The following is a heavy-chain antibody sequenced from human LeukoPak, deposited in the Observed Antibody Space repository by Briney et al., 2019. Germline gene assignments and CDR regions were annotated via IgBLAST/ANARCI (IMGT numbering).Heavy chain of an antibody. Sequence: PSETLSLTCAVYGGSFSGYYWSWIRQPPGKGLEWIGEINHSGSTNYNPSLKSRVTISVDTSKNQFSLKLSSVTAADTAVYYCARGYGGNSAFDYWGQGTLDTVSS. D-gene: IGHD4-23*01. J-gene: IGHJ4*02. V-gene: IGHV4-34*01. CDR2: INHSGST. CDR3: ARGYGGNSAFDY. CDR1: GGSFSGYY.